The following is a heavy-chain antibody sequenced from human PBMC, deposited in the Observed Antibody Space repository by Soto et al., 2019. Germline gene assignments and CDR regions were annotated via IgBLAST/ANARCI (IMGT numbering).Heavy chain of an antibody. CDR1: GFTFSSYW. J-gene: IGHJ2*01. CDR3: ASSDENWGPDWYFDL. Sequence: GGSLRLSCAASGFTFSSYWMHWVRQAPGKGLVWVSRINSDGSSTSYADSVKGRFTISRDNAKNTLYLQMNSLRAEDTAVYYCASSDENWGPDWYFDLWGRGTLVTVSS. CDR2: INSDGSST. V-gene: IGHV3-74*01. D-gene: IGHD7-27*01.